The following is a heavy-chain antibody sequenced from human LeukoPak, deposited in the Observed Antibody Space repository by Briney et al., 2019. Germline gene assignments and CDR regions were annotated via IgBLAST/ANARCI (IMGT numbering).Heavy chain of an antibody. D-gene: IGHD3-10*01. V-gene: IGHV3-23*01. CDR2: ISGSGGST. CDR3: AKDSRLYYYAPFDY. J-gene: IGHJ4*02. Sequence: PAGGSLRLSCAASGFSFSTYSMNWVRQAPGKGLEWVSAISGSGGSTYYADSVKGRFTISRDNSKNTLYLQMNSLRAEDTAVYYCAKDSRLYYYAPFDYWGQGTLVTVSS. CDR1: GFSFSTYS.